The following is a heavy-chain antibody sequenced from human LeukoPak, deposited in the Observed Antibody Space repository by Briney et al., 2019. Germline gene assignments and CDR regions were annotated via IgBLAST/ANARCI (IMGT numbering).Heavy chain of an antibody. D-gene: IGHD6-6*01. CDR1: GFTFSSYA. CDR3: AKDYRLTSGRTSSSGYYFDY. V-gene: IGHV3-23*01. Sequence: GGSLRLSCAASGFTFSSYAMSWVRQAPGKGLEWVSTISGSGDNTYDADSVKGRFTISRDNSKNTLYLQMDSLRAEDTAVYYCAKDYRLTSGRTSSSGYYFDYWGQGTLVTVSS. J-gene: IGHJ4*02. CDR2: ISGSGDNT.